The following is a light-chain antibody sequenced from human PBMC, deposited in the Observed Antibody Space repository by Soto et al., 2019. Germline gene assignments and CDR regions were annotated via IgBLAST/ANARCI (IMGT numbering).Light chain of an antibody. J-gene: IGKJ1*01. Sequence: EIVLTQSPGILSLSPGERATLSCRASQSVSNDFLAWYQQKPGQAPRLLIYGASTRATDVPDRFSGSGSGADFTLAISRLVTKAFAVYYSTKYRRLPPRTFGQGNQVE. CDR1: QSVSNDF. CDR2: GAS. CDR3: TKYRRLPPRT. V-gene: IGKV3-20*01.